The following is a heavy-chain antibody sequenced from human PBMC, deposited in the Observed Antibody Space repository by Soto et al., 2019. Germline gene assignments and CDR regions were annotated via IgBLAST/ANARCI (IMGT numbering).Heavy chain of an antibody. CDR1: GGTFSSYI. Sequence: QGQLVQYGAEVKKPGSSVKVTCKASGGTFSSYIISWVRQAPEQGLEWMGRIIPILGIANYAQKFQGRVTITADKSTSTAYMELSSLTSEDTAVYYCANKDYDSSEYYYYGMDVWGQGTTVTVSS. D-gene: IGHD3-22*01. V-gene: IGHV1-69*02. CDR3: ANKDYDSSEYYYYGMDV. J-gene: IGHJ6*02. CDR2: IIPILGIA.